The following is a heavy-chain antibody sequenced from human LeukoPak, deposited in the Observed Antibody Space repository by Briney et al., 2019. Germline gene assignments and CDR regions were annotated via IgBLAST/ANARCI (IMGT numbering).Heavy chain of an antibody. Sequence: SETLSLTCFVSGGSISSYYWSWIRQPPGKGLEWIGYIYYNGNTNYNPSLKSRVTISVDTSKNQFSLKLSSVTAADTAVYYCARSGSYRLRFDPWGQGTLVTVSS. V-gene: IGHV4-59*01. J-gene: IGHJ5*02. CDR2: IYYNGNT. D-gene: IGHD1-26*01. CDR3: ARSGSYRLRFDP. CDR1: GGSISSYY.